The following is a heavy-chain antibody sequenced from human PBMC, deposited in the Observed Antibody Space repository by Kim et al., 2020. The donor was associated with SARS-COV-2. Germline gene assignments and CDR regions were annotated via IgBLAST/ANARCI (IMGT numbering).Heavy chain of an antibody. CDR3: AKGVRGLIRVFDY. D-gene: IGHD3-10*01. J-gene: IGHJ4*02. Sequence: YEDSVKGRFTISRDNSKNTLYLQRNSLRAEDTAVYYCAKGVRGLIRVFDYWGQGTLVTVSS. V-gene: IGHV3-23*01.